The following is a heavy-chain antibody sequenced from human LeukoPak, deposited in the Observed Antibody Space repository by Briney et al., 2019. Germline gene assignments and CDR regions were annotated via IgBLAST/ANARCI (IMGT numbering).Heavy chain of an antibody. V-gene: IGHV1-8*01. Sequence: ASVKVSCKASGYTFTSYDINWVRQATGQGLEWMGWMNPNSGNTGYAQKFQGRVTMTTDTSTSTAYMELRSLRSDDTAVYYCARSPRQLGNWFDPWGQGTLVTVSS. CDR2: MNPNSGNT. D-gene: IGHD6-13*01. CDR3: ARSPRQLGNWFDP. CDR1: GYTFTSYD. J-gene: IGHJ5*02.